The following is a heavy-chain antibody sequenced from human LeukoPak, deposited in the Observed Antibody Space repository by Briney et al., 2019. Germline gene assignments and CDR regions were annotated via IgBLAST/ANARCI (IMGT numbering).Heavy chain of an antibody. J-gene: IGHJ4*02. Sequence: SVKVSCKTSGFTFTKHGIGWVRQAPGQGLEWMGGIIPIFGTANYAQKFQGRVTITTDESTSTAYMELSSLRSEDTAVYYCARAKGYSSSWFDYWGQGTLVTVSS. CDR1: GFTFTKHG. D-gene: IGHD6-13*01. CDR2: IIPIFGTA. V-gene: IGHV1-69*05. CDR3: ARAKGYSSSWFDY.